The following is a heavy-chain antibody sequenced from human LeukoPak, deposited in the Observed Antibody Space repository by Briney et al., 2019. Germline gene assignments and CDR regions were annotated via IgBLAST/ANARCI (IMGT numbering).Heavy chain of an antibody. Sequence: SETLSLTCTVSGGSISSYYWSWIRQPPGKGLEWIGHIYYSGSTNYNPSLKSRVTISVDTSKNQFSLKLSSVTAADTAVYYCAVFAYDFWSGYLDPWGQGTLVTVSS. V-gene: IGHV4-59*01. CDR3: AVFAYDFWSGYLDP. D-gene: IGHD3-3*01. CDR2: IYYSGST. CDR1: GGSISSYY. J-gene: IGHJ5*02.